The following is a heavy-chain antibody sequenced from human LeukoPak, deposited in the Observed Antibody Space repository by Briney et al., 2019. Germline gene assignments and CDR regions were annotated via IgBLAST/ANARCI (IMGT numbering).Heavy chain of an antibody. CDR3: ARDQLKTGSYFGY. CDR2: ISSSSSYI. D-gene: IGHD3-10*01. V-gene: IGHV3-21*01. Sequence: GGSLRLSCAASGFTFSSYSMNWVRQAPGKGLEWVSSISSSSSYIYYADSVKGRFTISRDNAKNSLYLQMNSLRAEDTAVYYCARDQLKTGSYFGYGGQGTLVPVPS. J-gene: IGHJ4*02. CDR1: GFTFSSYS.